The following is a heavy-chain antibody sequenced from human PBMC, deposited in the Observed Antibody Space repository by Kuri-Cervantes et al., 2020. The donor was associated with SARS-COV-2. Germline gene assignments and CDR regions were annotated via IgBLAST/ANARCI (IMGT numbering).Heavy chain of an antibody. D-gene: IGHD3-22*01. CDR2: MYYSGTA. CDR1: GGSIINSSFY. Sequence: SETLSLTCTVSGGSIINSSFYWGWIRQPPGKGLEWIGNMYYSGTAYYNPSLKSRVTISVDTSKNQFSLKLSSVTAADTAVYYCARVAGYDSGGYLDYWGQGNLVTVSS. V-gene: IGHV4-39*07. J-gene: IGHJ4*02. CDR3: ARVAGYDSGGYLDY.